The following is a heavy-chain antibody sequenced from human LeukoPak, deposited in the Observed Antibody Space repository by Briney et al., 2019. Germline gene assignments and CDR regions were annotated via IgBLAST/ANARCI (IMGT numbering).Heavy chain of an antibody. CDR1: GFSFSSYS. CDR3: ARGGKQWLVPNY. D-gene: IGHD6-19*01. J-gene: IGHJ4*02. CDR2: ISSSTSYI. V-gene: IGHV3-21*01. Sequence: GGSLRLSCAASGFSFSSYSMNWVRQAPGKGLEWVSSISSSTSYIYYADSVKGRFTISRDNAKNSLYLQMNSLRAEDTAVYYCARGGKQWLVPNYWGQGTLVTVSS.